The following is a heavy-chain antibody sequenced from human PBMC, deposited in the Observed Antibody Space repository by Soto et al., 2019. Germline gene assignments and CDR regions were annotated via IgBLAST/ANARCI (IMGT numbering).Heavy chain of an antibody. D-gene: IGHD3-16*02. V-gene: IGHV3-7*03. CDR3: AAYCYTMTCTHCHGYS. CDR1: GFRFRDYW. CDR2: IKQDESDK. J-gene: IGHJ5*02. Sequence: ESGGGLVQNGGSLRLSCAVSGFRFRDYWMSWVRQAPGKGLEWVANIKQDESDKYYVDSVKGRFTISRDNANNALYLQMNSRRVEDTAVYYCAAYCYTMTCTHCHGYSWGQGTQVTVSS.